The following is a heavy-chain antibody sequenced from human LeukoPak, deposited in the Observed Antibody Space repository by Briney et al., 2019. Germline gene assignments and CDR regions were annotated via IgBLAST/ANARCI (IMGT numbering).Heavy chain of an antibody. D-gene: IGHD3-3*01. CDR2: ISGSGGST. Sequence: GGSLRLSCAASGFTFSSYAMTWVRQPPGKGLEWVSAISGSGGSTYYADSVKGRFTISRDNSKNTLYLQMNSLRVEDTAVYYCAKSTETYYDFWSGYYEEYYFDYWGQGTLVTVSS. J-gene: IGHJ4*02. CDR1: GFTFSSYA. CDR3: AKSTETYYDFWSGYYEEYYFDY. V-gene: IGHV3-23*01.